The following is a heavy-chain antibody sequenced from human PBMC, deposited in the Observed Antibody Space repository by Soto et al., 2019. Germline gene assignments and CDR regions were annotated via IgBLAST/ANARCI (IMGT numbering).Heavy chain of an antibody. V-gene: IGHV3-48*02. J-gene: IGHJ4*02. CDR3: ARDLGNYDSTGYLDQ. CDR1: GLTFSSSS. CDR2: ISAITTTT. Sequence: EAQLVESGGGLVQPGGSLRLSCAASGLTFSSSSMNWFRQAPGKGLEWLAYISAITTTTYYAGSVKGRFTISRDNGKNSVYLQMNSLREEDTAVYYCARDLGNYDSTGYLDQWGQGTLVTVSS. D-gene: IGHD3-22*01.